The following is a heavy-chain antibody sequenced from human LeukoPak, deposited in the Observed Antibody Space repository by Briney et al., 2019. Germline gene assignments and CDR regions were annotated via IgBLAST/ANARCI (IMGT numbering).Heavy chain of an antibody. J-gene: IGHJ4*02. CDR3: NYYGSGSYYIPFDY. D-gene: IGHD3-10*01. CDR1: GFTFSSYA. V-gene: IGHV3-23*01. CDR2: ISGSGGST. Sequence: QPGGSLRLSCAASGFTFSSYAMSWVRQAPGKGLEWVSAISGSGGSTYYADSVKGRFTISRDNSKNTLYLQMNSLRAEDTAVYYCNYYGSGSYYIPFDYWGQGTLVTVSS.